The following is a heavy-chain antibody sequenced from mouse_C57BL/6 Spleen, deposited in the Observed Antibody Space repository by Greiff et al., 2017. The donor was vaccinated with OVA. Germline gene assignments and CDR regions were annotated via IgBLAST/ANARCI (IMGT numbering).Heavy chain of an antibody. J-gene: IGHJ2*01. CDR1: GYTFTSYW. D-gene: IGHD1-1*01. V-gene: IGHV1-55*01. CDR2: IYPGSGST. CDR3: ASEDGSRDVEDY. Sequence: VKLQQPGAELVKPGASVKMSCKASGYTFTSYWITWVKQRPGQGLEWIGDIYPGSGSTNYNEKFKSKATLTVDTSSSTAYMQLSSLTSEDSEVSYCASEDGSRDVEDYWGQGTTLTVSA.